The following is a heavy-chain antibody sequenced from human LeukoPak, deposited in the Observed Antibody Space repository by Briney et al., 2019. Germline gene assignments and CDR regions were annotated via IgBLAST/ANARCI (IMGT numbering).Heavy chain of an antibody. CDR2: ISSNGGST. D-gene: IGHD3-22*01. V-gene: IGHV3-64D*09. J-gene: IGHJ4*02. Sequence: PGGSLRLSCSASGFTFSTYFMHWVRQAPGKGLEYVSAISSNGGSTYYADSVKGRFTISRDNSKNTLYLRMSSLRAEDTAVYHCVKDDSYYYDSSGYPHWGQGTLVTVSS. CDR3: VKDDSYYYDSSGYPH. CDR1: GFTFSTYF.